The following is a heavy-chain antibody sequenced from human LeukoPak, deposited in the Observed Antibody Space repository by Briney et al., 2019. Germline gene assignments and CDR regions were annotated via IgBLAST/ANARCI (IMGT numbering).Heavy chain of an antibody. CDR3: AKDRAVVVVPAAIGVYSY. V-gene: IGHV3-23*01. CDR2: ISGSGGST. J-gene: IGHJ4*02. Sequence: GGSLRLSCSASGFTFSSYAMNWVRQAPGKGLEWVSTISGSGGSTYYADSVKGRFTISRDNSKNTLYLQMNSLRAEDTAVYYCAKDRAVVVVPAAIGVYSYWGQGTLVTVSS. D-gene: IGHD2-2*02. CDR1: GFTFSSYA.